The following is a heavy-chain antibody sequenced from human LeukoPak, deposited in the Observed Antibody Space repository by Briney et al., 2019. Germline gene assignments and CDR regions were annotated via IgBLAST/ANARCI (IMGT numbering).Heavy chain of an antibody. CDR2: ISTYNGNT. D-gene: IGHD4-17*01. Sequence: GASVKVSCKASGYTFTSHGISWVRQAPGQGLEWMGWISTYNGNTYYAQTLQGRVTMTTDTSTSTVYMELRSLRSDDTAVYYCARPHSYGSTYFDCWGQGTLVTVSS. V-gene: IGHV1-18*01. CDR3: ARPHSYGSTYFDC. J-gene: IGHJ4*02. CDR1: GYTFTSHG.